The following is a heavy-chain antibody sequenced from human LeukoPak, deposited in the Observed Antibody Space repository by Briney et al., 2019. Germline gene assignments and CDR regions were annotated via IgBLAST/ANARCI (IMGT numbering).Heavy chain of an antibody. Sequence: SETLSLTCTVSGGSISSSSYYWGWIRQPPGKGLEWIGSIYYSGSTYYNPSLKSRVTISVDTSKNQFSLKLYSMTAADTAMYYCARGSTRADDYWGQGILVTVS. D-gene: IGHD2/OR15-2a*01. V-gene: IGHV4-39*07. CDR1: GGSISSSSYY. J-gene: IGHJ4*02. CDR2: IYYSGST. CDR3: ARGSTRADDY.